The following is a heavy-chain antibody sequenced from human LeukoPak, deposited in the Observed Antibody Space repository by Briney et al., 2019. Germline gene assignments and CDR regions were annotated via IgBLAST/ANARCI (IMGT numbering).Heavy chain of an antibody. CDR2: ISGSGGST. CDR3: AKVEGSHSSSPVGA. V-gene: IGHV3-23*01. D-gene: IGHD6-6*01. Sequence: GGSLRLSCAASGFTFSSYAMSWVRQAPGKGLEWVSAISGSGGSTYCADSVKGRFTISRDNSKNTLYLQMNSLRAEDTAVYYCAKVEGSHSSSPVGAWGQGTLVTVSS. CDR1: GFTFSSYA. J-gene: IGHJ5*02.